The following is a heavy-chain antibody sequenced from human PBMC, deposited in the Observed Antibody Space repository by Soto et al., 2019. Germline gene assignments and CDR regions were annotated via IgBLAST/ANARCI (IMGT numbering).Heavy chain of an antibody. CDR2: INPNSGGT. J-gene: IGHJ6*02. V-gene: IGHV1-2*02. CDR3: ARSTIQLSATYGMDV. Sequence: ASVRVSCKASGYTFTGYYMHWVRQAPGQGLEWMGWINPNSGGTNYAQKFQGRVTMTRDTSISTAYMELSRLRSDDTAVYYCARSTIQLSATYGMDVWGQGTTVTVSS. D-gene: IGHD5-18*01. CDR1: GYTFTGYY.